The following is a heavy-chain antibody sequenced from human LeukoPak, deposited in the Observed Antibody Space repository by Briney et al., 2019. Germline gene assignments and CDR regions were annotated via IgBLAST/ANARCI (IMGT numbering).Heavy chain of an antibody. CDR2: ISGTRGRT. V-gene: IGHV3-23*01. CDR3: AKDQFQFMITLGGGMDS. D-gene: IGHD3-16*01. J-gene: IGHJ4*02. CDR1: GFTFSDYG. Sequence: GGSLRPSCVASGFTFSDYGMTWVRQAPGKGLEWASGISGTRGRTEYADSVKGRYSISRVNSKNTLYLQMNSLRAEDTAVYYCAKDQFQFMITLGGGMDSWGQRTVVTVSS.